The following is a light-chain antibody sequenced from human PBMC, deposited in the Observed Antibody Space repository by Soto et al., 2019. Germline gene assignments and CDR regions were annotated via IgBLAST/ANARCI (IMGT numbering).Light chain of an antibody. CDR3: QQYGSSPQT. V-gene: IGKV3-20*01. CDR1: QSVSSNY. J-gene: IGKJ1*01. Sequence: VMTQSPLSLPVTLGQPATLSCRASQSVSSNYLAWYQQKPGQAPRLLIYGASSRATGIPDRFSGSGSGTDFTLTISRLEPEDFAVYYCQQYGSSPQTFGQGTKVDIK. CDR2: GAS.